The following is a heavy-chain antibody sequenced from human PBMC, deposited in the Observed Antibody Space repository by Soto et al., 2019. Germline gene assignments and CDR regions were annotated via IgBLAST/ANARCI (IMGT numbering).Heavy chain of an antibody. D-gene: IGHD3-22*01. J-gene: IGHJ5*02. CDR2: IIPIFGTA. V-gene: IGHV1-69*01. CDR3: AREAMEYYYDSSGWFDP. CDR1: GGTFSSYA. Sequence: QVQLVQSGAEVKKPGSSVKVSCKASGGTFSSYAISWVRQAPGQGLEWMGGIIPIFGTANYAQKFQGRVTITADESTSTAYVEVSSLRSEDTAVYYCAREAMEYYYDSSGWFDPWGQGTLVTVSS.